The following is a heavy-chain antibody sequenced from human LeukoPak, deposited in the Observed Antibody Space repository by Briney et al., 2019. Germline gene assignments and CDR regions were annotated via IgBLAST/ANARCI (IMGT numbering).Heavy chain of an antibody. CDR2: IIPILGIA. D-gene: IGHD2-2*01. CDR3: ARAEWRYCSSTSCYGEFYYYGMDV. V-gene: IGHV1-69*04. CDR1: GGTFSSYA. J-gene: IGHJ6*02. Sequence: ASVKVSCKASGGTFSSYAISWVRQAPGQGLEWMGRIIPILGIANYAQKFQGRVTITADKSTSTAYTELSSLRSEDTAVYYCARAEWRYCSSTSCYGEFYYYGMDVWGQGTTVTVSS.